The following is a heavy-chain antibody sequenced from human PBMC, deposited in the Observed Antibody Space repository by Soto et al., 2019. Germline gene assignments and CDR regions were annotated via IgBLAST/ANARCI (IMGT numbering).Heavy chain of an antibody. J-gene: IGHJ5*02. CDR3: ARAQYCSGGSCYSPWFDP. Sequence: QVQLVESGGGVVQPGRSLRLSCAASGFTFSSYAMHWVRQAPGKGLEWVAVISYDGSNKYYADSVKGRFTISRDNSKNTLYLQMNSLRAEDTAVYYRARAQYCSGGSCYSPWFDPWGQGTLVTVSS. CDR2: ISYDGSNK. V-gene: IGHV3-30-3*01. CDR1: GFTFSSYA. D-gene: IGHD2-15*01.